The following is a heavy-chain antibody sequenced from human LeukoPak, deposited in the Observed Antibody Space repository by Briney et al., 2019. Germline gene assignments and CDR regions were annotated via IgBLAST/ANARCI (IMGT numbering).Heavy chain of an antibody. J-gene: IGHJ4*02. V-gene: IGHV3-7*01. D-gene: IGHD3-16*01. CDR3: VQGGHFDF. CDR2: INPHGSER. CDR1: GFSFREYW. Sequence: GGSLRLSCAASGFSFREYWMTWRRQAPGKRPEWVANINPHGSERYYVDSVRGRFTISRDNDRNSVYLEMNSLRADDTAVYFCVQGGHFDFGGQGVPVTVSS.